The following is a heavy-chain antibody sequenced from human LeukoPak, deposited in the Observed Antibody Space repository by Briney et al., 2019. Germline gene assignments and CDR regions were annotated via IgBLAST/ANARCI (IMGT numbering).Heavy chain of an antibody. J-gene: IGHJ5*02. Sequence: TGGSLRLSCAASGFTFNSYGMHWVRQAPGKGLEWVAFIRYDGSKSYFADSVKGRFALSRDNAKNSLYLQMNSLRAEDTAVYYCARDPGRGFDPWGQGTLVTVSS. V-gene: IGHV3-30*02. D-gene: IGHD3-10*01. CDR3: ARDPGRGFDP. CDR1: GFTFNSYG. CDR2: IRYDGSKS.